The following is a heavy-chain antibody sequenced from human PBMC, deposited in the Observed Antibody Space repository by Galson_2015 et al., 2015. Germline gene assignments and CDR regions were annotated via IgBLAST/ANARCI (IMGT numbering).Heavy chain of an antibody. V-gene: IGHV1-46*01. CDR3: AREQIAAAGSDDALDI. Sequence: SVKVSCKASGYTFTSYYMHWVRQAPGQGLEWMGIINPSGGSTSYAQKFQGRVTMTRDTSTSTVYMELSSLRSEDTAVYYCAREQIAAAGSDDALDIWGQGTMVTVSS. CDR1: GYTFTSYY. CDR2: INPSGGST. J-gene: IGHJ3*02. D-gene: IGHD6-13*01.